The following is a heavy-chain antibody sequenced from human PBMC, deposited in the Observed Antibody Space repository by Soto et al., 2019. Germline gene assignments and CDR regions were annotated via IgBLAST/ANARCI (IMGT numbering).Heavy chain of an antibody. CDR1: GYTFTDYY. D-gene: IGHD6-19*01. V-gene: IGHV1-2*02. Sequence: QVQLVQSGAEVKKPGASVKVSCKASGYTFTDYYINWVRQAPGQGLEWMGWINPNNGVTNYAQKFQGRVTMTRDTSISTAYMDLGRLRFDDTALYYYARGALTVANWFDPWGQGTQVTVSS. CDR3: ARGALTVANWFDP. J-gene: IGHJ5*02. CDR2: INPNNGVT.